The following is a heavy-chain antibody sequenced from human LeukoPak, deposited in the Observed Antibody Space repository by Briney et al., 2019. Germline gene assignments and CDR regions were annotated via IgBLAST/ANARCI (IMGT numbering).Heavy chain of an antibody. CDR1: GFTFSSYW. CDR2: INSDGSST. D-gene: IGHD3-9*01. Sequence: GALLLSCAASGFTFSSYWMHWVRPAPGKGLVWVSRINSDGSSTSYADSVKGRFTISRDNAKNTLYLQMNSLRAEDTAVYYCARGGHYDILTGYYYYYGMDVWGKGTTVTVSS. J-gene: IGHJ6*04. V-gene: IGHV3-74*01. CDR3: ARGGHYDILTGYYYYYGMDV.